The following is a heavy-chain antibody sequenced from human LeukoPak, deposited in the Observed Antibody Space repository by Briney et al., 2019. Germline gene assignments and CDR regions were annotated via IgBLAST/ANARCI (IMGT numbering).Heavy chain of an antibody. CDR1: GGXFSGYY. Sequence: PSETLSLTCAVYGGXFSGYYCSWIRQPPGKGLEWIGEINRSGSTSYNPALESRVTILVDTSKNQFSLKLSSVTAADTAVYYCARGYGSGSYYHYWGQGILVTVSS. V-gene: IGHV4-34*01. CDR2: INRSGST. D-gene: IGHD3-10*01. CDR3: ARGYGSGSYYHY. J-gene: IGHJ4*02.